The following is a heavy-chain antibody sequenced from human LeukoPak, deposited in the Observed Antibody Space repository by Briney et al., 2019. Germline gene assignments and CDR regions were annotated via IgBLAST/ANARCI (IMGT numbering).Heavy chain of an antibody. CDR1: GYTFTSYG. Sequence: ASVKVSCKASGYTFTSYGISWVRQAPGQGLEWMGGFDPEYGETIYAQKFQGRVTMTEDTSTDTAYMELSSLRSEDTAVYYCATDSDQIRYFDWFRGYYYYGMDVWGQGTTVTVSS. V-gene: IGHV1-24*01. CDR2: FDPEYGET. CDR3: ATDSDQIRYFDWFRGYYYYGMDV. D-gene: IGHD3-9*01. J-gene: IGHJ6*02.